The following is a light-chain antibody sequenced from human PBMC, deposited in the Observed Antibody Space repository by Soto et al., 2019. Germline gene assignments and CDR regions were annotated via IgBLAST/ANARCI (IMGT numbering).Light chain of an antibody. CDR1: QSISSK. CDR2: GAS. V-gene: IGKV3-15*01. CDR3: QQYNSWTTIT. Sequence: EIVMTQSPATLSVSPGERATVSCRASQSISSKLGWYQQRPGQAPRLLIYGASTRATGIPARFSGSGSGTEFPLTISSLQSQDSAVYYCQQYNSWTTITFGQGTRLEIK. J-gene: IGKJ5*01.